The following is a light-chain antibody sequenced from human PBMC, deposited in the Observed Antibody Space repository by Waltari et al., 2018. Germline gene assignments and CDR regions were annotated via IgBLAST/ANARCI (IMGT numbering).Light chain of an antibody. J-gene: IGKJ5*01. Sequence: EIVLTQSPATLSLSPGETATPSCRASQSVSTCLACYQQKPGQAPRLLIYDASNRATGIPTRFGGSGSGTDFTLTISSLEPEDFAVYFCQQRSNWPPNFGQGTRLEIK. V-gene: IGKV3-11*01. CDR2: DAS. CDR3: QQRSNWPPN. CDR1: QSVSTC.